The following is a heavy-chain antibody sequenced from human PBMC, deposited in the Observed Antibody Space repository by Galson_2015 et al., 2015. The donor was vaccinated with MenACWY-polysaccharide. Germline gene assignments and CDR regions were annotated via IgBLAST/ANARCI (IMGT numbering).Heavy chain of an antibody. D-gene: IGHD2-15*01. CDR3: AREGSRIVFHAFDA. CDR1: GSRFSNSG. V-gene: IGHV3-33*01. J-gene: IGHJ3*01. Sequence: SLRLSCAASGSRFSNSGMHWVRQAPGKGLEWVAVIQYDGSKIVYADSVKGRFTISRDNSKNTLFLEMNSLGAEDTAVYYCAREGSRIVFHAFDAWGQETMVPVSS. CDR2: IQYDGSKI.